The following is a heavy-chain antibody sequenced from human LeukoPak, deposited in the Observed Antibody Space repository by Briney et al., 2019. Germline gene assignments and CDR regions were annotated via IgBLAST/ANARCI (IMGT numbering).Heavy chain of an antibody. D-gene: IGHD4-23*01. CDR1: GFTFDDYA. Sequence: QPGRSLRLSCAASGFTFDDYAMHWVRQAPGKGLEWVSGISWNSGSIGYADSVKGRFTISRDNAKNSLYLQMNSLRAEDTALYYCAKDRRTLRWYDYWGRGTLVTVSP. CDR2: ISWNSGSI. J-gene: IGHJ4*02. CDR3: AKDRRTLRWYDY. V-gene: IGHV3-9*01.